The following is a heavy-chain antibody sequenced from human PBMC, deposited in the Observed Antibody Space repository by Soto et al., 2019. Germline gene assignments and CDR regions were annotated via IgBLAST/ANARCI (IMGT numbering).Heavy chain of an antibody. CDR3: ARDNEVVIASTFDY. D-gene: IGHD2-21*01. CDR2: ISSSSSYI. J-gene: IGHJ4*02. V-gene: IGHV3-21*01. CDR1: GFTFSSYS. Sequence: GGSLRLSCAASGFTFSSYSMNWVRQAPGKGLEWVSSISSSSSYIYYADSVKGRFTISRDNAKNSLYLQMNSLRAEDTAVYYCARDNEVVIASTFDYWGQGTLVTVSS.